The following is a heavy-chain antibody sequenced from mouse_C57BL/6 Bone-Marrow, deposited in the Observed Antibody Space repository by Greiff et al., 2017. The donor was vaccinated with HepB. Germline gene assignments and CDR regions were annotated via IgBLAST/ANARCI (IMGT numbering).Heavy chain of an antibody. CDR3: ARSYWVAY. V-gene: IGHV1-64*01. J-gene: IGHJ3*01. Sequence: VQLQQPGAELVKPGASVKLSCKASCYTFTSYWMHWVKQRPGQGLEWIGMIHPNSGSTNYNEKFKSKATLTVDKSSSTAYMQLSSLTSKDSAVYYCARSYWVAYWGQGTLVTVSA. CDR2: IHPNSGST. CDR1: CYTFTSYW.